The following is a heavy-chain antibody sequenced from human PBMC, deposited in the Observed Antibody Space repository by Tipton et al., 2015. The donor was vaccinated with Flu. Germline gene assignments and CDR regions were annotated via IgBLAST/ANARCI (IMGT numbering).Heavy chain of an antibody. CDR3: ARDKWRSGYPDY. CDR2: TRNKANSYTT. D-gene: IGHD3-22*01. V-gene: IGHV3-72*01. CDR1: GFTFSDHY. Sequence: SLRLSCAASGFTFSDHYMDWVRQAPGKGLEWVGRTRNKANSYTTEYAASVKGRFTISGDDSKNSLYLQMNSLKTEDTAVYYCARDKWRSGYPDYWGQGTLVTVSS. J-gene: IGHJ4*02.